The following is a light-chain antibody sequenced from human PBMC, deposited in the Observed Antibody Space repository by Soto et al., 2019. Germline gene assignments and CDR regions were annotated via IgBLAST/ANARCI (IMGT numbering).Light chain of an antibody. J-gene: IGKJ4*01. CDR2: GAS. V-gene: IGKV3-15*01. Sequence: EIVMTQSPATLSVSPGERATLSCRASQSVSSNLAWYQQKPGQAPRLLIYGASTRATGIPARFSGSGSGTDFTLTISRLEPEDFAVYYCQQFGSSPLFTFGGGTKVEIK. CDR3: QQFGSSPLFT. CDR1: QSVSSN.